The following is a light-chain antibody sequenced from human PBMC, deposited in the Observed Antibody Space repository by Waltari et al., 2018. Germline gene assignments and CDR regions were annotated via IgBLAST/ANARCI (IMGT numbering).Light chain of an antibody. Sequence: SYEVTQPPSVSVSPRQRATITCSGEKLGSKYVSWYQQKSGQSPVLVIYRDDKRPSGIPEGFPGSNSGNTATLTISGNQPMDEADYYCQALYSSAFVFGAGNKVTVL. CDR3: QALYSSAFV. V-gene: IGLV3-1*01. CDR1: KLGSKY. J-gene: IGLJ1*01. CDR2: RDD.